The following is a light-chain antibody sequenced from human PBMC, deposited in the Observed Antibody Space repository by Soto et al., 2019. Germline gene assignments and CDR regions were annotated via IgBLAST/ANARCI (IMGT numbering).Light chain of an antibody. CDR1: QSLLHSNGYNY. CDR3: MQALQTPVT. J-gene: IGKJ5*01. Sequence: DIVMTQSPLSLPVTPGEPASISCRSSQSLLHSNGYNYLDWYLQKPRQSPQLLIYLGSNRASGVPDRFSGSGSGTDFTLKISRVEAEDVGVYYCMQALQTPVTFGQGTRLEIK. V-gene: IGKV2-28*01. CDR2: LGS.